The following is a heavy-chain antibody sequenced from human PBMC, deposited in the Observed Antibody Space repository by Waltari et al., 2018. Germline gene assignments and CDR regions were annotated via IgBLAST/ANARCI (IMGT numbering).Heavy chain of an antibody. V-gene: IGHV1-69*10. J-gene: IGHJ6*03. CDR1: GGTFSSYA. CDR2: IIPILGIA. CDR3: GSSGYPKESYYYYYMDV. Sequence: QVQLVQSGAEVKKPGSSVKVSCKASGGTFSSYAISWVRQAPGQGLEWMGWIIPILGIANYAQKFQGRVTITADKSTSTAYMELSSLRSEDTAVYYCGSSGYPKESYYYYYMDVWGKGTTVTVSS. D-gene: IGHD3-22*01.